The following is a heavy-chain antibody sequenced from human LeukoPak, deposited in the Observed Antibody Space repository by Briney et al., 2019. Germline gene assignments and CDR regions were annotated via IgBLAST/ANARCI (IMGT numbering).Heavy chain of an antibody. CDR2: ISWNSGSI. CDR3: AKGSSTENYFDY. Sequence: GGSLRLSCAASGFTFDDYAMHWVRQAPGKGLEWVSGISWNSGSIGYADSVKGRFTISRDNAKNSLYLQMNSLRAEDTALYYCAKGSSTENYFDYRGQGTLVTVSS. J-gene: IGHJ4*02. V-gene: IGHV3-9*01. D-gene: IGHD1-26*01. CDR1: GFTFDDYA.